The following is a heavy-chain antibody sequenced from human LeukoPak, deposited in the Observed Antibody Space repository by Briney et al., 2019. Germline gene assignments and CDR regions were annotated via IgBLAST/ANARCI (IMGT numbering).Heavy chain of an antibody. D-gene: IGHD3-10*01. V-gene: IGHV1-69*04. J-gene: IGHJ4*02. Sequence: SVKVSCKASGGTSSSYAISWERQAPGQGLEWMGRIIPILGIANYAQKFQGRVTITADKSTSTAYMELSSLRSEDTAVYYCARDYYGSGSSNFDYWGQGTLVTVSS. CDR2: IIPILGIA. CDR1: GGTSSSYA. CDR3: ARDYYGSGSSNFDY.